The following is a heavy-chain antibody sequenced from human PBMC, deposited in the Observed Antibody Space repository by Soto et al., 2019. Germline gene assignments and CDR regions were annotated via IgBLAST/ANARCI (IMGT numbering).Heavy chain of an antibody. D-gene: IGHD3-9*01. V-gene: IGHV3-21*02. CDR3: VIDFGRYFRSGYMDV. Sequence: EVQLVESGGGLVKPGGSLRLSCAASGFTFSSYRMTWVRQAPGKGLACVSSINEDSSYIYYAHSLRGRFTISRDNAKDSLYLQMNYLRAEDTAVDDCVIDFGRYFRSGYMDVWGEGATVTVSS. CDR2: INEDSSYI. J-gene: IGHJ6*03. CDR1: GFTFSSYR.